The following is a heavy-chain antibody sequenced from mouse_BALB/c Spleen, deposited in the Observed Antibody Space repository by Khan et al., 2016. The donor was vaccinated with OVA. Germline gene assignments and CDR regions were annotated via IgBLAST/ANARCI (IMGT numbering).Heavy chain of an antibody. D-gene: IGHD2-1*01. J-gene: IGHJ1*01. CDR2: IWSDGRT. CDR3: ARHGYYGNYGPYFDV. CDR1: GFSLTSYG. V-gene: IGHV2-6-1*01. Sequence: QVQLKESGPGLVAPSQSLSITCTISGFSLTSYGVHWVRQPPGKGLEWLVVIWSDGRTTYNSALKSRLSISTDNSTSPVFLKMNSLQTDDTTMYYCARHGYYGNYGPYFDVWGAGTTVTVSS.